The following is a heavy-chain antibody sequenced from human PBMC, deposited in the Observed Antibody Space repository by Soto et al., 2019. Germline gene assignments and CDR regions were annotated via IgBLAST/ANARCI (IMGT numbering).Heavy chain of an antibody. Sequence: QVQLVESGGGVVQPGKYLRLSCAASGFPFTTYGMHWVREGPAKGLEWVAVISYDGSNTYYADSVKGRFTISRDNSKNTLYLQMNSLRPEDTALYYCVGGQYYFDYRGQGTLVTVSS. CDR2: ISYDGSNT. J-gene: IGHJ4*02. V-gene: IGHV3-30*03. CDR3: VGGQYYFDY. D-gene: IGHD3-10*01. CDR1: GFPFTTYG.